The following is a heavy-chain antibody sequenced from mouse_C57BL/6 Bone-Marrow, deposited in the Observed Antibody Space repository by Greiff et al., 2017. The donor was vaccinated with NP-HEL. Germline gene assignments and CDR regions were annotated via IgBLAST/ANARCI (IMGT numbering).Heavy chain of an antibody. D-gene: IGHD1-1*01. CDR2: IHPNSGST. J-gene: IGHJ4*01. CDR3: ARVSITTVDYAMDY. V-gene: IGHV1-64*01. CDR1: GYTFTSYW. Sequence: VQLQQPGAELVKPGASVKLSCKASGYTFTSYWMHWVKQRPGQGLEWIGMIHPNSGSTNYNEKFKSKATLTVDKSSSTAYMQLSSLTSEDSAVYYCARVSITTVDYAMDYWGQGTSVTVSS.